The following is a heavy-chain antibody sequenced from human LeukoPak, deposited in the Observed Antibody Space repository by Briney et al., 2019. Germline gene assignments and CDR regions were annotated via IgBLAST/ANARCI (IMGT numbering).Heavy chain of an antibody. CDR2: ISYDGSNK. J-gene: IGHJ4*02. V-gene: IGHV3-30-3*01. Sequence: PGRSLRLSCAASGFTFSSYAMHWVRQAPGKGLEWVAVISYDGSNKYYADSVKGRFTISRDNSKNTLYLQMNSLRAEDTAVYYCARELIVVVPAAPLDYWGQGTLVTVSS. D-gene: IGHD2-2*01. CDR1: GFTFSSYA. CDR3: ARELIVVVPAAPLDY.